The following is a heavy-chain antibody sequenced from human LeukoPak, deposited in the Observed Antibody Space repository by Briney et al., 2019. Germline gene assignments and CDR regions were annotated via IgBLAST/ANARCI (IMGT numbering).Heavy chain of an antibody. CDR2: INSDGSTA. CDR3: ARGTMIQGDNWFDP. V-gene: IGHV3-74*01. CDR1: GFTFSRFW. D-gene: IGHD3-22*01. Sequence: GGSLRLSCAASGFTFSRFWMHWVRQAPGKGLMWVSRINSDGSTATYADSVKGRFTISRDNAKDTLYLEMSSLRAEDTAVYYCARGTMIQGDNWFDPWGQGILVSVSS. J-gene: IGHJ5*02.